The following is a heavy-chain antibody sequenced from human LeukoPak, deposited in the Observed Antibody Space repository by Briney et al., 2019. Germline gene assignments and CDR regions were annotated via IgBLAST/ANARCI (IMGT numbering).Heavy chain of an antibody. CDR1: GGTFSSYA. V-gene: IGHV1-69*13. CDR3: ASEPVSYYDILTGYLDY. J-gene: IGHJ4*02. Sequence: SVKVSSKASGGTFSSYAISWVRQAPGQGLEWMGGIIPIFGTANYARKFQGRVTITADESTSTAYMELSSLRSEDTAVYYCASEPVSYYDILTGYLDYWGQGTLVTVSS. CDR2: IIPIFGTA. D-gene: IGHD3-9*01.